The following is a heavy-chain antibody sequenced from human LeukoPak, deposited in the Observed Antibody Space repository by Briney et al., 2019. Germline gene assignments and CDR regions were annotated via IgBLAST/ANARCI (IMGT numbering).Heavy chain of an antibody. CDR3: ASSHVDTAMVHNFDY. CDR1: GGSISSSSYY. J-gene: IGHJ4*02. CDR2: IYYSGST. Sequence: PSETLSLTCTVSGGSISSSSYYWGWIRQPPGKGLEWIGSIYYSGSTYYNPSLKSRVTISVDTSKNQFSLKLSSVTAADTAVYYCASSHVDTAMVHNFDYWGQGTLVTVSS. V-gene: IGHV4-39*01. D-gene: IGHD5-18*01.